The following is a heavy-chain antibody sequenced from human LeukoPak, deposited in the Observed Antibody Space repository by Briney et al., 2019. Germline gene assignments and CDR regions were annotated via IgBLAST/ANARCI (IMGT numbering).Heavy chain of an antibody. D-gene: IGHD1/OR15-1a*01. V-gene: IGHV4-59*01. CDR2: IYDSGST. Sequence: SETLSLTCTVSGGSISSYYWSWIRQPPGKGLEWIGYIYDSGSTNYNPSLKSRVTISVDTSKNQFSLMLSSVTAADTAVYFCARRNSGTHTFDYWGQGTLVPVSS. CDR3: ARRNSGTHTFDY. J-gene: IGHJ4*02. CDR1: GGSISSYY.